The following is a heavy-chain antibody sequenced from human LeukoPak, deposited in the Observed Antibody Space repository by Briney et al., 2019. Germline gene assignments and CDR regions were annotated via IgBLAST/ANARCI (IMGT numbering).Heavy chain of an antibody. V-gene: IGHV4-38-2*01. J-gene: IGHJ3*02. Sequence: SETLSLTCAVSGYSISRGYYWGWIRQPPGKGLEWIGSIYHSGSTYYNPSLKSRVTIPVDTSKNQFSLKLSSVTAADTAVYYCARPWKGQRALYAFDIWGQGTMVTVSS. CDR2: IYHSGST. CDR1: GYSISRGYY. CDR3: ARPWKGQRALYAFDI. D-gene: IGHD1-1*01.